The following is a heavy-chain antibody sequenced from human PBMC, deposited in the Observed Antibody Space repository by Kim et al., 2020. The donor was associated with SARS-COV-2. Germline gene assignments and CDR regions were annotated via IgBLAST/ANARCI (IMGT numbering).Heavy chain of an antibody. CDR3: ARRGGSGWKTQNYYYYGMYV. V-gene: IGHV5-10-1*01. J-gene: IGHJ6*02. CDR2: IDPSDSYT. CDR1: GYSFTSYW. D-gene: IGHD6-19*01. Sequence: GESLKISCKGSGYSFTSYWISWVRQMPGKGLEWMGRIDPSDSYTNYSPSFQGHVTISADKSISTAYLQWSSLKASDTAMYYCARRGGSGWKTQNYYYYGMYVWGQGTTVTVSS.